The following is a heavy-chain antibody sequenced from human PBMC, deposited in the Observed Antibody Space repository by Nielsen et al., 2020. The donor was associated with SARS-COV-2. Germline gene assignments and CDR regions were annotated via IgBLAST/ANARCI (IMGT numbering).Heavy chain of an antibody. Sequence: ASVKVSCKASGGTFSSYAISWARQATGQGLEWMGWMKPNSGNTGYAQKFQGRVTMTRNTSISTAYMELSSLRSEDTAVYYCASSVGAYYYYGMDVWGQGTTVTVSS. D-gene: IGHD3-16*01. V-gene: IGHV1-8*02. J-gene: IGHJ6*02. CDR2: MKPNSGNT. CDR3: ASSVGAYYYYGMDV. CDR1: GGTFSSYA.